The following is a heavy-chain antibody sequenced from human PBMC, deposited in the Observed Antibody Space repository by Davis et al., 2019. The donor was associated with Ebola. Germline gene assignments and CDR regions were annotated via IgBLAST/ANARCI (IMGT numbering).Heavy chain of an antibody. J-gene: IGHJ4*02. V-gene: IGHV3-30*18. CDR1: GFSFSSFG. Sequence: GGSLRLSCAASGFSFSSFGMHWVRQAPGKGLEWLAVISYDGNNKYYADSVKGRFTISRDNSKNTVSLQLSSLRAEDTAIYYCAKGELVITRGYFDHWGQGILVTVSS. D-gene: IGHD3-22*01. CDR3: AKGELVITRGYFDH. CDR2: ISYDGNNK.